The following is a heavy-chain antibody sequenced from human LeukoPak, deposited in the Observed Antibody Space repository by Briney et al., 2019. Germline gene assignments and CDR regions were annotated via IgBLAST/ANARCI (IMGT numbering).Heavy chain of an antibody. CDR2: INPNSGGT. J-gene: IGHJ3*02. CDR1: GYTFTKFA. CDR3: ARDLERLYPGGAFDI. V-gene: IGHV1-2*02. Sequence: ASVKVSCKASGYTFTKFAMNWLRQAPGQGLEWMGWINPNSGGTNYAQKFQGRVTMTRDTSISTAYMELSRLRSDDTAVYYCARDLERLYPGGAFDIWGQGTMVTVSS. D-gene: IGHD3-16*02.